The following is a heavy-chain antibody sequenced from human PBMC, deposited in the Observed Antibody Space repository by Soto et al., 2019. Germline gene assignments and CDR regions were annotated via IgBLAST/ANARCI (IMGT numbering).Heavy chain of an antibody. CDR1: GFTFCSYW. D-gene: IGHD3-3*01. J-gene: IGHJ5*02. CDR3: ARDTDFPNPFDP. Sequence: PGGSLRRSCTASGFTFCSYWMSCVRQSPGKGLEWVANIKQDGSEKYYVDSVKGRFTISRDNAKHPLYLHMNSLRAEDTAVYYCARDTDFPNPFDPWGQGTLVTVSS. CDR2: IKQDGSEK. V-gene: IGHV3-7*01.